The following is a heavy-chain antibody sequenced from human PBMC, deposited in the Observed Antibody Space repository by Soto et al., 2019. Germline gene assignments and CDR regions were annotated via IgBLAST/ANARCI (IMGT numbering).Heavy chain of an antibody. J-gene: IGHJ1*01. D-gene: IGHD3-3*01. CDR3: ARVGDFWSGYFARGAEYFQH. V-gene: IGHV4-4*02. CDR2: IYHSGST. Sequence: QVQLQESGPGLVKPSGTLSLTCAVSGGSISSSNWWSWVRQPPGKGLEWIGEIYHSGSTNYNPSLKSRVTISVDKSKNQFSLKLSSVTAADTAVYYCARVGDFWSGYFARGAEYFQHWGQGTLVTVSS. CDR1: GGSISSSNW.